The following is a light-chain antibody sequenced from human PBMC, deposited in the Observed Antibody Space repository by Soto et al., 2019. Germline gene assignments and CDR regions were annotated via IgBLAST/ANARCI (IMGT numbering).Light chain of an antibody. CDR1: QSVLYSSNNKNY. CDR2: WAS. J-gene: IGKJ2*01. Sequence: DIVMTQSPDSLAVSLGERATINCKSSQSVLYSSNNKNYLAWYQQKPGQPPKLLIYWASTRESGDPDRFSGSGSGTDFTLTISSLQAEDVPVYYCQQYYSTPPAFGQGTKLEIK. CDR3: QQYYSTPPA. V-gene: IGKV4-1*01.